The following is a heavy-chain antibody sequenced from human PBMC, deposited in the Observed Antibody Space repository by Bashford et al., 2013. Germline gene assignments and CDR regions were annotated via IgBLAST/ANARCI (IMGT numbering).Heavy chain of an antibody. J-gene: IGHJ1*01. CDR2: IKTKTDGGTT. Sequence: GGSLRLSCAGSGFIFSDAWMNWVRQVPGKGLEWVGRIKTKTDGGTTDYAAPVKGRFIISRDDSKRLVFLQMDSLKTEDTALYYCVRVGSDFSLLHWGQGTLVTVSS. CDR3: VRVGSDFSLLH. V-gene: IGHV3-15*07. CDR1: GFIFSDAW. D-gene: IGHD3/OR15-3a*01.